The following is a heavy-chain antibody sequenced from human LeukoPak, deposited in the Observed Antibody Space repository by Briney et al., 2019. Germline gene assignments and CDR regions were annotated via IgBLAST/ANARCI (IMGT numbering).Heavy chain of an antibody. D-gene: IGHD6-19*01. Sequence: SQTLSLTCAISGDSVSSNSAAWNWIRQSPSRGLEWLARTYYRSNWHNEYAVSAKSRITISPDTTKNQFSLQLNSVTPEDTAVYFCTRSSGWQGGQHFDYWGQGTLVTVSS. CDR2: TYYRSNWHN. V-gene: IGHV6-1*01. J-gene: IGHJ4*02. CDR3: TRSSGWQGGQHFDY. CDR1: GDSVSSNSAA.